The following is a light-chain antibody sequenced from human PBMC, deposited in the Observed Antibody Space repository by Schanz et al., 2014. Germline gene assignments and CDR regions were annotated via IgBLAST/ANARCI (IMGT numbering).Light chain of an antibody. J-gene: IGKJ2*01. CDR1: QSVSSSY. Sequence: EIVLTQSPGTLSLSPGERATLSCRASQSVSSSYLAWYQQKPGQAPRLLIYGSSNRATGIPARFSGSGSGTDFTLTISRLEPEDFGVFYCQQFTDAAPYTFGQGTKVEIK. CDR2: GSS. V-gene: IGKV3-20*01. CDR3: QQFTDAAPYT.